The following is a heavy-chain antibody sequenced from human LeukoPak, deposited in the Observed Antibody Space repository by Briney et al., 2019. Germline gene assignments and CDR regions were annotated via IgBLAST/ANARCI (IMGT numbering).Heavy chain of an antibody. D-gene: IGHD2-8*02. J-gene: IGHJ5*02. Sequence: GGSPRLSCEASGFRCDECTMHWVRQAPGKGLEWVSLIGYDGDTTYYADSVRGRFTVSRDNSKSSLYLQMNSLKSEDTAIYYCAKDGHYCTATTCYSSWFDPWGQGTLVTVSS. V-gene: IGHV3-43*01. CDR2: IGYDGDTT. CDR1: GFRCDECT. CDR3: AKDGHYCTATTCYSSWFDP.